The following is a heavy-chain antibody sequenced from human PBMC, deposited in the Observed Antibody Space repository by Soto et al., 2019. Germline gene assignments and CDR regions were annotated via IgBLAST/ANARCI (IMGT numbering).Heavy chain of an antibody. CDR1: GFSMNTPGVG. V-gene: IGHV2-5*01. CDR2: IHWNDYT. Sequence: QITLKESGPTLVKPTQTLTLTCTFSGFSMNTPGVGVGWIRQPPGKALECLAVIHWNDYTRYSPSLKNRLSINKDTSKNQVVLTMADMDPVDSATYFCAHRLRENMILPILRPFDYSGQGILVTVSS. CDR3: AHRLRENMILPILRPFDY. D-gene: IGHD3-16*01. J-gene: IGHJ4*02.